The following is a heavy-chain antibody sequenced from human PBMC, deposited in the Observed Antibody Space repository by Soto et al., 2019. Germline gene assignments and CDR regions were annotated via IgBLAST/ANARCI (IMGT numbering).Heavy chain of an antibody. CDR3: ARQVPAANYYYYGMDV. CDR2: INHSGST. Sequence: SETLPLTCAVYGGSFSGYYWSWIRQPPGKGLEWIGEINHSGSTNYNPSLKSRVTISVDTSKNQFSLKLSSVTAADTAVYYCARQVPAANYYYYGMDVWGQGTTVTVSS. V-gene: IGHV4-34*01. D-gene: IGHD2-2*01. J-gene: IGHJ6*02. CDR1: GGSFSGYY.